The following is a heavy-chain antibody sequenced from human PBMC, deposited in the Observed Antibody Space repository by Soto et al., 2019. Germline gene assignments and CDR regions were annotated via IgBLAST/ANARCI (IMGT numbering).Heavy chain of an antibody. J-gene: IGHJ4*02. CDR3: ARHLHDSSGYYYFDY. CDR2: IYYSGST. D-gene: IGHD3-22*01. Sequence: SETLSLSCTVSGGSISSSSYYWGWIRQPPGKGLEWIGSIYYSGSTYYNPSLKSRVTISVDTSKNQFSLKLSSVTAADTAVYYCARHLHDSSGYYYFDYWGQGILVTVSS. V-gene: IGHV4-39*01. CDR1: GGSISSSSYY.